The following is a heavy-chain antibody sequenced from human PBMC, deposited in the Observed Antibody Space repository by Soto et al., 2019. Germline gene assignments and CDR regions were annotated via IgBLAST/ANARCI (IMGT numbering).Heavy chain of an antibody. CDR2: IYYSGSA. CDR1: GGSISTYY. V-gene: IGHV4-59*08. Sequence: SETLSLTCTVSGGSISTYYWSWIRQPPGKGLEWIGYIYYSGSANYNPSLKSRVTISVDTSKNQFSLKLSSVTAADTAVYYCASTVTTSTFDHWGQGTLVTVS. CDR3: ASTVTTSTFDH. D-gene: IGHD4-17*01. J-gene: IGHJ4*02.